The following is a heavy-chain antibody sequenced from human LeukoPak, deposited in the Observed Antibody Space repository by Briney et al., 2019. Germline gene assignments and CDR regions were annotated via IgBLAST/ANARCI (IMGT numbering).Heavy chain of an antibody. CDR3: ARDSHSSSWYSELDY. CDR2: INILSNYI. Sequence: GGSLRLSCAASGFTFSSYSMNWVRQAPGKGLEWVSSINILSNYIYYADSVKGRFTISRDNAKNSLYLQMNSLRAEDTAVYYCARDSHSSSWYSELDYWAQESLLTVSS. J-gene: IGHJ4*02. CDR1: GFTFSSYS. D-gene: IGHD6-13*01. V-gene: IGHV3-21*01.